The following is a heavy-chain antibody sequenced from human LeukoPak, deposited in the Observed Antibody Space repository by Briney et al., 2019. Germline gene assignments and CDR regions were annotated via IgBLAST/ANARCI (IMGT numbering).Heavy chain of an antibody. J-gene: IGHJ4*02. D-gene: IGHD2-8*01. V-gene: IGHV4-39*01. CDR2: VYYSGST. CDR3: ARNVSAGYFDY. CDR1: GGSFTGTTYY. Sequence: PSETLSLTCSVSGGSFTGTTYYWAWIRQPPGKGLERIGSVYYSGSTSYSPSLKSRVTISVDTSKKQFSLRLSSVSAADTAVYYCARNVSAGYFDYWGQGTLVTVSS.